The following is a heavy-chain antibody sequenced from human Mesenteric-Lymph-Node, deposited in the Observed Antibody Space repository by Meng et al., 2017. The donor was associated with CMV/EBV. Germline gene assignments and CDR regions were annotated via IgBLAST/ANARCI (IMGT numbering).Heavy chain of an antibody. CDR2: IRYDGSNK. D-gene: IGHD2-2*01. CDR1: GFTFSNYG. CDR3: ARGMGQLPEKNYYYY. Sequence: GESLKISCAASGFTFSNYGMHWVRQAPGKGLEWVSFIRYDGSNKYSADSVKGRFTISRDNSNNMLYVQMNSLRVEDTAVYYCARGMGQLPEKNYYYYWGQGTTVTVSS. V-gene: IGHV3-30*02. J-gene: IGHJ6*02.